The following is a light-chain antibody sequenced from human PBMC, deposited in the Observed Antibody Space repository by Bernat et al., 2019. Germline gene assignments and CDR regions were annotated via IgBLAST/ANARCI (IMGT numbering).Light chain of an antibody. V-gene: IGKV3-20*01. CDR1: QSVSSSY. CDR3: QLYGNSPPAYT. J-gene: IGKJ2*01. CDR2: GTS. Sequence: EIVLTQSSGTLSLSPGETATLSCRASQSVSSSYLAWYQQKRGQAPRLLMYGTSSRATGIPDRFSGSVSGTDFTLTISRLEPEDFAVYYCQLYGNSPPAYTFGQGTKLEIQ.